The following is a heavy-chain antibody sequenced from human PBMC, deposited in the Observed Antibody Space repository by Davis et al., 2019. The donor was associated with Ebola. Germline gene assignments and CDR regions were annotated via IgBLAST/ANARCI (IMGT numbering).Heavy chain of an antibody. CDR3: AKVEFGIQGY. CDR2: ISSSSNYI. Sequence: GGSLRLSCAASGFTFSSNSMNWVRQAPGKGLEWVSFISSSSNYIYYADSVKGRFTVSRDNSKNTLYLQMNSLRAEDTAVYYCAKVEFGIQGYWGQGTLVTVSS. V-gene: IGHV3-21*01. CDR1: GFTFSSNS. D-gene: IGHD2-21*01. J-gene: IGHJ4*02.